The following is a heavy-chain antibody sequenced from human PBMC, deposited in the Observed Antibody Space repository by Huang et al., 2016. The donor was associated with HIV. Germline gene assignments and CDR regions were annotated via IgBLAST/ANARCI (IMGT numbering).Heavy chain of an antibody. CDR3: ASQPGP. J-gene: IGHJ5*02. Sequence: EVQLVESGGGLVQPGGCLRLSCAAFGFPFSNYWMSWVRQDPGKGLEGVDNIKQDGSGTYDVDSVKGRVAMSRDNAKNSLYLQRNSLRAEDTAVYYCASQPGPWGQGTLVTVSS. CDR1: GFPFSNYW. CDR2: IKQDGSGT. V-gene: IGHV3-7*01.